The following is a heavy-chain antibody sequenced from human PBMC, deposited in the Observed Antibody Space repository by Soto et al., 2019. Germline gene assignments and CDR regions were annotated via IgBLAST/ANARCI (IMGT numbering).Heavy chain of an antibody. CDR2: VAYSGTT. J-gene: IGHJ4*02. D-gene: IGHD4-17*01. Sequence: EQLQESGPGLVKPSETLTLSCTVSPGSISSSYWSWIRQPPGKGLEWIGHVAYSGTTKYNPSLKGRGSISVSSSKRQFSLRLSSVTAADTAVYYCAREAQDYDFDYWGQGILVTVSS. V-gene: IGHV4-59*01. CDR1: PGSISSSY. CDR3: AREAQDYDFDY.